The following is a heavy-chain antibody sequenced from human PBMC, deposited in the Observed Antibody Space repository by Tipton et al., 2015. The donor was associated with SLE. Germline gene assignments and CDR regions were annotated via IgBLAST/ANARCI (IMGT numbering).Heavy chain of an antibody. CDR3: ARESSPKPDSSGYFLDY. J-gene: IGHJ4*02. D-gene: IGHD3-22*01. CDR1: GFTFSSYE. Sequence: SLRLSCAASGFTFSSYEMNWVRQAPGKGLEWVSYISSSGSTIYYADSVKGRFTISRDNAKNSLYLQMNSLRAEDTAVYYCARESSPKPDSSGYFLDYWGQGTLVTVSS. V-gene: IGHV3-48*03. CDR2: ISSSGSTI.